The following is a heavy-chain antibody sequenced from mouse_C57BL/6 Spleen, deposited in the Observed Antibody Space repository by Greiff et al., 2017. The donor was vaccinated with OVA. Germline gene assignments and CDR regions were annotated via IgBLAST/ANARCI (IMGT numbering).Heavy chain of an antibody. J-gene: IGHJ2*01. CDR1: GYTFTSYW. V-gene: IGHV1-52*01. CDR2: IDPSDSET. CDR3: ARSADSSGPFDY. D-gene: IGHD3-2*02. Sequence: QVQLKQPGAELVRPGSSVKLSCKASGYTFTSYWMHWVKQRPIQGLEWIGNIDPSDSETHYNQKFKDKATLTVDKSSSTAYMQLSSLTSEDSAVYYCARSADSSGPFDYWGQGTTLTVSS.